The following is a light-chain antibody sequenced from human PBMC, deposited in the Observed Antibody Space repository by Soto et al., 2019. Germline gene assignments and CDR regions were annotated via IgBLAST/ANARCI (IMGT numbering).Light chain of an antibody. CDR2: AAS. Sequence: IQMTQSPSSLSASVRDRITITCRASQGIESDLSWYQQRPGKAPKLLIYAASSLQSGVPSRFSGSGSGTDFTLAISSLQPEDFATYYCQQSYSTPWTFGQGTKVDIK. J-gene: IGKJ1*01. CDR1: QGIESD. CDR3: QQSYSTPWT. V-gene: IGKV1-39*01.